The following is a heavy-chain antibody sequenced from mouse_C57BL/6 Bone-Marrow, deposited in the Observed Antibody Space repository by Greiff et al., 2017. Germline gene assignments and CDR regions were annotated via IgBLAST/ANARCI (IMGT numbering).Heavy chain of an antibody. CDR1: GYTFTSYG. CDR3: AREKLFYYGNPRYFDY. CDR2: IYIGNGYT. D-gene: IGHD2-1*01. J-gene: IGHJ2*01. Sequence: VQLQQSGAELVRPGSSVKMSCKTSGYTFTSYGINWVKPRPGQGLEWIGYIYIGNGYTEYNEKFKGKATLTSDTSSSTAYMQLSSLTSEDSAIYFCAREKLFYYGNPRYFDYWGQGTTHTVSS. V-gene: IGHV1-58*01.